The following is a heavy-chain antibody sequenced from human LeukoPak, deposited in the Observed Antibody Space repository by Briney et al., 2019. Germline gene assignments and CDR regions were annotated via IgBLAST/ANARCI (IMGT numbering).Heavy chain of an antibody. CDR1: GFTFSSYS. D-gene: IGHD1-14*01. J-gene: IGHJ4*02. CDR2: ISGSGGST. V-gene: IGHV3-23*01. Sequence: GGSLRLSCAASGFTFSSYSMNWVRQAPGKGLEWVSAISGSGGSTYYADSVKGRFTISRDNSKNTLYLQMNSLRAEDTAVYYCAKAELIGRYYFDYWGQGTLVTVSS. CDR3: AKAELIGRYYFDY.